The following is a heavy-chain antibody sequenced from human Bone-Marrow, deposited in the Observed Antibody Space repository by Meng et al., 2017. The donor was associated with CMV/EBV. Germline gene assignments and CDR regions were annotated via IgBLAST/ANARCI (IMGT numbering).Heavy chain of an antibody. D-gene: IGHD4/OR15-4a*01. CDR1: GFTFTRHD. CDR3: AKELTDDNAFDV. CDR2: IRYDGSNK. Sequence: GESLKISCAASGFTFTRHDMHWVRQAPGKGLEWVAFIRYDGSNKYYADSVKGRFTISRDNSKNTPYVQMNSLRAEDTAVYYCAKELTDDNAFDVWGQGTMVNV. V-gene: IGHV3-30*02. J-gene: IGHJ3*01.